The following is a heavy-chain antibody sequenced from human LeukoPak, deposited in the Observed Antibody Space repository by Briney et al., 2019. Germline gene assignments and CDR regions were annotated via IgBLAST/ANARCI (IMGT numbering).Heavy chain of an antibody. D-gene: IGHD6-19*01. CDR3: ARDDRLYSSGWYVLGFDY. Sequence: GGSLRLSCAASGFTFSSYWMSWVRQAPGKGLEWVANIKQDGSEKYYVDSVKGRFTISRDNAKNSLYLQMNSLRAEDTAVYYCARDDRLYSSGWYVLGFDYWGQGTLVTVSS. J-gene: IGHJ4*02. V-gene: IGHV3-7*01. CDR1: GFTFSSYW. CDR2: IKQDGSEK.